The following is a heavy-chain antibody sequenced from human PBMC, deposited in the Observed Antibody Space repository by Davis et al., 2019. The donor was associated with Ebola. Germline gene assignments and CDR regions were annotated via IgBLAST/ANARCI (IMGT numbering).Heavy chain of an antibody. CDR2: INSDGSST. V-gene: IGHV3-74*01. Sequence: HTGGSLRLSCAASGFTFSSYWMHWVRQAPGKGLVWVSRINSDGSSTSYADSVKGRFTISRDNAKNSLYLQMNSLRAEDTAVYYCARDGITIFGVVIMEGSMDVWGQGTTVTVSS. D-gene: IGHD3-3*01. J-gene: IGHJ6*02. CDR1: GFTFSSYW. CDR3: ARDGITIFGVVIMEGSMDV.